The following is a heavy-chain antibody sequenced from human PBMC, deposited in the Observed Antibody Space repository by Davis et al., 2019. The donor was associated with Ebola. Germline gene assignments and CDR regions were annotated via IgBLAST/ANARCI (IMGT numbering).Heavy chain of an antibody. Sequence: MPSETLSLTCTVSGGSISTYYWAWIRQAPGQTLELIGYIYASGNTNDNPSFKSRATLSIDTSKNQFSLQLNSVTPEDTAVYYCARHAATSGRWLQFWFDPWGQGTLVTVSS. CDR1: GGSISTYY. D-gene: IGHD5-24*01. J-gene: IGHJ5*02. V-gene: IGHV4-59*08. CDR3: ARHAATSGRWLQFWFDP. CDR2: IYASGNT.